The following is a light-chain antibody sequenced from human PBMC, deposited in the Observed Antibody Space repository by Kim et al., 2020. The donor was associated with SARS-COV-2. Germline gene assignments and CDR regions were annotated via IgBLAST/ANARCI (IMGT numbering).Light chain of an antibody. CDR1: QTIANY. V-gene: IGKV1-39*01. J-gene: IGKJ3*01. Sequence: DIQMTQSPSSLSASAGDRVTITCRASQTIANYLNWYQQKPGKAPKLLIYAASSLQSGVPSRFSGGGSGTDFTLTISSLQPEDFATYYCQQSYSIPFTFGPGTKVDIK. CDR3: QQSYSIPFT. CDR2: AAS.